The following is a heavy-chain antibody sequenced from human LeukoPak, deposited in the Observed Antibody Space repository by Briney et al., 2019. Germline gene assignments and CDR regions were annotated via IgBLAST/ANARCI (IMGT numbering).Heavy chain of an antibody. CDR3: ARGPVAAAAKEDDY. CDR2: IYTSGST. Sequence: PSETLSLTCTVSGGSISSYYWSWIRQPAGEGLEWIGRIYTSGSTNYNPSLKSRVTMSVDTSKNQFSLKLSSVTAADTAVYYCARGPVAAAAKEDDYWGQGTLVTVSS. J-gene: IGHJ4*02. V-gene: IGHV4-4*07. D-gene: IGHD6-13*01. CDR1: GGSISSYY.